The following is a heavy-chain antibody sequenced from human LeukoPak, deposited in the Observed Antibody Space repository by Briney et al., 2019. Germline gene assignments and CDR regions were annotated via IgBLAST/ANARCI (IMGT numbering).Heavy chain of an antibody. CDR1: GYTFTGYY. D-gene: IGHD4-17*01. CDR3: ARDPFPTVTVYYYYYMDV. V-gene: IGHV1-2*06. J-gene: IGHJ6*03. CDR2: INPNSGGT. Sequence: GASVKVSCKASGYTFTGYYMHWVRQAPGQGLEWMGRINPNSGGTNYAQKFQGRVTMTRDTSISTAYRELSRLRSDDTAVYYCARDPFPTVTVYYYYYMDVWGKGTTVTVSS.